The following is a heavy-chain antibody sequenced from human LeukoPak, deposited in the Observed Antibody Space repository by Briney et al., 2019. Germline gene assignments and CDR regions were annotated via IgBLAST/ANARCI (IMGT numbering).Heavy chain of an antibody. CDR1: GFTFSSYW. J-gene: IGHJ4*02. Sequence: PGGSLRLSCAASGFTFSSYWMHWVRQAPGKGLVWVSRINTDGSSTSYADSVKGRFTTSRDNAKNSLLLQMSSLRADDTALYYCARGATNGDYLSPPFDYWGQGTLVTVSS. CDR2: INTDGSST. V-gene: IGHV3-74*01. D-gene: IGHD4-17*01. CDR3: ARGATNGDYLSPPFDY.